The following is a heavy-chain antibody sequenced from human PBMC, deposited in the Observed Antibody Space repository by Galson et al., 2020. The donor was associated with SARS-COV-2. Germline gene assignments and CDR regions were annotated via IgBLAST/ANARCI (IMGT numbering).Heavy chain of an antibody. CDR3: AKALVAFQYSYGYVGGFVEY. V-gene: IGHV3-30*18. CDR1: GFTFSSYG. CDR2: ISYAGSNK. D-gene: IGHD5-18*01. Sequence: GGSLRLSCAASGFTFSSYGMHWVRQAPGKGLEWVAVISYAGSNKYYADSVKGRFTISRDNSKNTLYLQMNSLRAEDTAVYYCAKALVAFQYSYGYVGGFVEYWGQGTLVTVSS. J-gene: IGHJ4*02.